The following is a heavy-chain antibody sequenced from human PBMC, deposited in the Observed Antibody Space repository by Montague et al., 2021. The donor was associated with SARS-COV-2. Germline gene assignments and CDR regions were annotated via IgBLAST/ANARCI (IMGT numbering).Heavy chain of an antibody. J-gene: IGHJ6*03. CDR3: ASGVRQQLVFHYYYYMDV. V-gene: IGHV4-61*02. Sequence: TLSLTCTVSGGSISSGSYYWSWIRQPAGKGLEWIGRIYTSGSTNYNPSLKSRVIISVDTSKNQFSLKLSSVTAADTAVYYCASGVRQQLVFHYYYYMDVWGKGTTVTVSS. CDR1: GGSISSGSYY. CDR2: IYTSGST. D-gene: IGHD6-13*01.